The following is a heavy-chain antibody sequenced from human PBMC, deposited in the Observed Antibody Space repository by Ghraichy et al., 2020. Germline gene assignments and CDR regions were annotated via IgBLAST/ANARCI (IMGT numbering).Heavy chain of an antibody. CDR3: ARASVVPAAIYYMDV. V-gene: IGHV3-21*01. J-gene: IGHJ6*03. CDR1: GFTFSSYS. CDR2: ISSSSSYI. D-gene: IGHD2-2*02. Sequence: GGSLRLSCAASGFTFSSYSMNWVRQAPGKGLEWVSSISSSSSYIYYADSVKGRFTISRDNAKNSLYLQMNSLRAEDTAVYYCARASVVPAAIYYMDVWGKGTTVTVSS.